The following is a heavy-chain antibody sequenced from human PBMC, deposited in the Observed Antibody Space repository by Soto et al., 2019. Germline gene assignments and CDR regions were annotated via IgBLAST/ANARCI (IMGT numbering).Heavy chain of an antibody. D-gene: IGHD2-8*01. CDR3: ARERANCTNGVCYRKTYYYYGMDV. CDR2: IWYDGSNK. CDR1: GFTFSSYG. J-gene: IGHJ6*02. V-gene: IGHV3-33*01. Sequence: GGSLRLSCAASGFTFSSYGMHWVRQAPGKGLEWVAVIWYDGSNKYYADSVKGRFTISRDNSKNTLYLQMNSLRAEDTAVYYCARERANCTNGVCYRKTYYYYGMDVWGQGTTVTVSS.